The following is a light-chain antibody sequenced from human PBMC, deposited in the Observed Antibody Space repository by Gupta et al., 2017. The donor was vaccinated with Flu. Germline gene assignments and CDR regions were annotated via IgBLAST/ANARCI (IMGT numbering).Light chain of an antibody. CDR2: GAS. J-gene: IGKJ2*01. CDR1: QSVRSSY. CDR3: QHYGSSPHT. Sequence: GSLWLSPGERATPSCRASQSVRSSYLAWYQQKPGQAPRLLLYGASSRATGIPARFSGSGSGTDFTLTISRLEPEDFAMYYCQHYGSSPHTFGQGTKVEIK. V-gene: IGKV3-20*01.